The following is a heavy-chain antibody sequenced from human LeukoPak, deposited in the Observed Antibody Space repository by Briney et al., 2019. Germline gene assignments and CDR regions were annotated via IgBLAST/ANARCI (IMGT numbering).Heavy chain of an antibody. J-gene: IGHJ4*02. CDR3: ASAERYYDFWSGYSGFDY. CDR2: ISSSSSTI. D-gene: IGHD3-3*01. V-gene: IGHV3-48*02. CDR1: GFTFSSYS. Sequence: SGGSLRLSCAASGFTFSSYSMTWVRQAPGKGLEWVSYISSSSSTIYYADSVKGRFTISGDNAKNSLYLQMNSLRDEDTAVYYCASAERYYDFWSGYSGFDYWGQGTLVTVSS.